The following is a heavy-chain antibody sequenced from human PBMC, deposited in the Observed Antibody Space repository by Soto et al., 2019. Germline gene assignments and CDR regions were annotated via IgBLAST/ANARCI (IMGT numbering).Heavy chain of an antibody. CDR3: ARQRAEITIFGVVINSYGMDV. CDR2: IYYSGST. D-gene: IGHD3-3*01. CDR1: GGSISSSIYY. V-gene: IGHV4-39*01. Sequence: PSETLSLTCTVSGGSISSSIYYWGWIRHPPGKGLEWIGSIYYSGSTYYNPSLKSRVTISVDTSKNQFSLKLSSVTAADKAVYYCARQRAEITIFGVVINSYGMDVWGQGTPVTV. J-gene: IGHJ6*02.